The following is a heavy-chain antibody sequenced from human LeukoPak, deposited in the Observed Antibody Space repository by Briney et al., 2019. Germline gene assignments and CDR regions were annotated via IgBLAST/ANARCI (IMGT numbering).Heavy chain of an antibody. D-gene: IGHD3-22*01. CDR3: AKVPAITMIVSMDV. CDR2: ISGSGTGT. J-gene: IGHJ6*02. V-gene: IGHV3-23*01. CDR1: GFTFSTCA. Sequence: GGSLRLSCAASGFTFSTCAMSWVRQAPGKGLEWVSGNSGGGTGKGLEWVSAISGSGTGTYYTASVKGRFTISRDNSKNTLYLQMNSLRAEDTAVYYCAKVPAITMIVSMDVWGQGTTVTVSS.